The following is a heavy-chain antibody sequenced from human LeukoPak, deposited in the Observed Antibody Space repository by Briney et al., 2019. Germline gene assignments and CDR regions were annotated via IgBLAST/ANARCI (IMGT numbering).Heavy chain of an antibody. D-gene: IGHD6-13*01. CDR2: INPSGGT. Sequence: ASVKVSCKASGYTFSIYNMHWVRQAPGQGLEWMGIINPSGGTSYAQKLQGRITMTRDTSTSTLYVELSSLTSEDTAVYYCAREGVAGTGLDFWGQGTLVTVSS. J-gene: IGHJ4*02. V-gene: IGHV1-46*01. CDR3: AREGVAGTGLDF. CDR1: GYTFSIYN.